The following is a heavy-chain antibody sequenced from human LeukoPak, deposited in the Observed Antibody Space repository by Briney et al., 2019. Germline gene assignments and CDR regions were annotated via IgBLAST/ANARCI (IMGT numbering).Heavy chain of an antibody. CDR2: IYAGGTT. Sequence: QTGGSLRLSCAASGFTFSSYWMSWVRQAPGKGLEWVSVIYAGGTTYYADSVKGRFTISRDNSRNTLYLQMSSLRAEDTAVYYCAREWKFDIWGQGTMVTVSS. D-gene: IGHD1-1*01. CDR3: AREWKFDI. J-gene: IGHJ3*02. V-gene: IGHV3-53*01. CDR1: GFTFSSYW.